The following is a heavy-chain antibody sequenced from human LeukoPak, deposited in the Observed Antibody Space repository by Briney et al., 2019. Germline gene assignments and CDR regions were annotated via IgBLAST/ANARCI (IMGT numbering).Heavy chain of an antibody. Sequence: PGGSLRLSCAASGFTFSSHAMSWVRQAPGKGLEWVSAISGSGGSTYYADSVKGRFTISRDNSKNTLYLQMNSLRAEDTAVYYCAKLWITGTLPPDAFDIWGQGTMVTVSS. CDR2: ISGSGGST. V-gene: IGHV3-23*01. J-gene: IGHJ3*02. CDR3: AKLWITGTLPPDAFDI. D-gene: IGHD1-7*01. CDR1: GFTFSSHA.